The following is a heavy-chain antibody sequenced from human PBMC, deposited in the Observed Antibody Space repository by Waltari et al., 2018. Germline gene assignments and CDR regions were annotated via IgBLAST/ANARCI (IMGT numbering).Heavy chain of an antibody. CDR2: IHWDDEK. V-gene: IGHV2-5*02. CDR3: VGGLFYFDY. D-gene: IGHD3-3*01. Sequence: QITLKESGPTLVKPTQTLTLTCTFSGFSLTSTGVAVSWIRQPPGKALEWLALIHWDDEKWYSPSLKSRLTITKDTSRHQVVLTMTNMDPVDTAKYYCVGGLFYFDYWGQGTLVTVSS. CDR1: GFSLTSTGVA. J-gene: IGHJ4*02.